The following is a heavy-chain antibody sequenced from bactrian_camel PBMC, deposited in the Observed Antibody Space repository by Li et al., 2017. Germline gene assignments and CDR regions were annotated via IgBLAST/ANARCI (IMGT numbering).Heavy chain of an antibody. V-gene: IGHV3S60*01. D-gene: IGHD2*01. J-gene: IGHJ4*01. Sequence: VQLVESGGGSVQAGGSLRLSCAGSAYITEQCGMGWFRQAPGKEENLVSLRKDGTTIYAPSVKGRFTISQDNAKSTVSLQMNNLKPEDTALYYCAAVSGLRQYYRKTDACRWSQGTQVTVS. CDR2: LRKDGTT. CDR1: AYITEQCG. CDR3: AAVSGLRQYYRKTDACR.